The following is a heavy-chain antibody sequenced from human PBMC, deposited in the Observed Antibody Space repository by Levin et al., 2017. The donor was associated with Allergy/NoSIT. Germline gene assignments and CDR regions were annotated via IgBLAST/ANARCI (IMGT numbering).Heavy chain of an antibody. Sequence: SETLSLTCTVSGGSISSGSYYWSWIRQPAGKGLEWIGRIYTSGSTNYNPSLKSRVTISVDTSKNQFSLKLSSVTAADTAVYYCARAAYWFDPWGQGTLVTVSS. CDR3: ARAAYWFDP. V-gene: IGHV4-61*02. D-gene: IGHD6-25*01. J-gene: IGHJ5*02. CDR1: GGSISSGSYY. CDR2: IYTSGST.